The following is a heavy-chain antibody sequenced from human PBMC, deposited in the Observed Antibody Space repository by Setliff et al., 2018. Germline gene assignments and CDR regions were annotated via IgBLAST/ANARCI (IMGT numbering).Heavy chain of an antibody. J-gene: IGHJ4*02. D-gene: IGHD4-17*01. CDR3: AGGRRYDYGWDFDY. CDR1: GYSISSGHY. Sequence: LETLSLTCTVSGYSISSGHYWGWIRQPPGKGLEWIGGISHSGSTYYNPSLRSRVTISLDTSKNQFSPKLTSVTAADTAVYYCAGGRRYDYGWDFDYWGQGTLVTVSS. CDR2: ISHSGST. V-gene: IGHV4-38-2*02.